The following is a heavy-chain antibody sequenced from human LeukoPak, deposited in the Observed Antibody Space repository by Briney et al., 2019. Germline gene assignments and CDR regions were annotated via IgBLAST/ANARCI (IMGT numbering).Heavy chain of an antibody. D-gene: IGHD6-19*01. CDR2: IYYSGST. CDR1: GGSISSYY. CDR3: ATGPSGYYYYGMDV. V-gene: IGHV4-59*01. J-gene: IGHJ6*04. Sequence: SETLSLTCTVSGGSISSYYWSWIRQPPGKGLEGIGYIYYSGSTNYNPSLKSRVPISVYTSKNPFSQKRRSVTAADTAVDYCATGPSGYYYYGMDVWDKETTVTVSS.